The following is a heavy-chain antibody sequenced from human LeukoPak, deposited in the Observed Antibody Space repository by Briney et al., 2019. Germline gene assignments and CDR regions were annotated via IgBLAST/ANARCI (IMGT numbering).Heavy chain of an antibody. CDR3: ARPLGITGTTPFGH. J-gene: IGHJ4*02. V-gene: IGHV3-20*04. Sequence: GGSLRLSCAASGFTFNDSGMSWVRQTPGKGLEWIAGINWNSRSTGYADSVKGRFSISRDNAKNSLYLQMNSLRAEDTAFYYCARPLGITGTTPFGHWGQGTLVTVSS. CDR1: GFTFNDSG. D-gene: IGHD1/OR15-1a*01. CDR2: INWNSRST.